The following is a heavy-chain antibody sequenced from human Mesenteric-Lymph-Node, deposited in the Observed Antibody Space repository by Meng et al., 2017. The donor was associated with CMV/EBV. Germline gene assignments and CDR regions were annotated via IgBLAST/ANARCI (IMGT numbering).Heavy chain of an antibody. CDR2: IYHSGST. J-gene: IGHJ4*02. CDR3: ARVDCSSSNCYIDY. CDR1: GYSISSGYY. V-gene: IGHV4-38-2*02. D-gene: IGHD2-2*01. Sequence: ESLKISCTVSGYSISSGYYWGWIRQPPGKGLELIGNIYHSGSTYYNPSLKSRVTISVDTSKNQLSLRLRSVTAADTAVYYCARVDCSSSNCYIDYWGQGTLVTVSS.